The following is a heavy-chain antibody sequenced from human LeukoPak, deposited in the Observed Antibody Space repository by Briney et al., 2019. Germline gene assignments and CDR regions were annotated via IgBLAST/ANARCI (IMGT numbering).Heavy chain of an antibody. D-gene: IGHD1-26*01. CDR3: ARSNYYTVDV. CDR2: ISGGGNST. V-gene: IGHV3-23*01. CDR1: GFTFSSYA. J-gene: IGHJ6*02. Sequence: GGSLRLSCAASGFTFSSYAMGWVRQAPGKGLEWVSTISGGGNSTYYADSVKGRFTISRDNSKNTLYLQMNSLRAEDTAVYYCARSNYYTVDVWGQGTAVTVSS.